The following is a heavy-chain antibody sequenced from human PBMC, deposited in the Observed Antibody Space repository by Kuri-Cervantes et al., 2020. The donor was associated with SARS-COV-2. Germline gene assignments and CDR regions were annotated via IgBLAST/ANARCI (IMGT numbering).Heavy chain of an antibody. CDR2: IKQRGNEK. CDR3: ARESRYVYGEFDF. Sequence: GGSLRLSCAASGFIFSSYWMSWVRQVPGRGLEWVADIKQRGNEKYYVDSVKGRFTISRDNAQNSLYLEMNSLRGEDTAVYYCARESRYVYGEFDFWGRGTLVTVSS. J-gene: IGHJ4*02. CDR1: GFIFSSYW. D-gene: IGHD5-18*01. V-gene: IGHV3-7*03.